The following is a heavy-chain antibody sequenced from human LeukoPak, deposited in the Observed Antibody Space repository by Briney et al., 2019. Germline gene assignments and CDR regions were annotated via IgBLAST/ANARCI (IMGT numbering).Heavy chain of an antibody. D-gene: IGHD4-11*01. Sequence: GESLKISCKGSGYSFTSYWISWVRQMPGKGLEWMERIDPSDSYTNYSPSFQGHVTISADKSISTAYLQWSSLKASDTAMYYCARISNSAYYYYYGMDVWGQGTTVTVSS. CDR2: IDPSDSYT. CDR3: ARISNSAYYYYYGMDV. J-gene: IGHJ6*02. V-gene: IGHV5-10-1*01. CDR1: GYSFTSYW.